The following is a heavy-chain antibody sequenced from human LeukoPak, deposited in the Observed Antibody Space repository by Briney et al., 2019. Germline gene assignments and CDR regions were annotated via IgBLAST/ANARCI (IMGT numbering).Heavy chain of an antibody. CDR3: ARHARSNSRYRWVWFDP. Sequence: PSETLSLTCTVSGYSISTGYYWGWIRQPPGKGLEWIGSIYYSGSTYYNPSLKSRVTISVDTSKNQFALKLSSVTAADTAVYYFARHARSNSRYRWVWFDPWGQGTLVTVSS. CDR2: IYYSGST. J-gene: IGHJ5*02. V-gene: IGHV4-38-2*02. D-gene: IGHD1-26*01. CDR1: GYSISTGYY.